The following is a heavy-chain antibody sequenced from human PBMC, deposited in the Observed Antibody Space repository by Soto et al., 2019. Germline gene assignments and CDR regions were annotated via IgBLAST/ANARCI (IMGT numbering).Heavy chain of an antibody. CDR1: GGSFSGYY. J-gene: IGHJ5*02. V-gene: IGHV4-34*01. CDR2: INHSGST. Sequence: SETLSLTCAVYGGSFSGYYWSWIRQPPGKGLEWIGEINHSGSTNYNPSLKSRVTISVDTSKNQFSLKLSSVTAADTAVYYCARDYPGSGSYYMNWFDPWGQGTLVTVSS. CDR3: ARDYPGSGSYYMNWFDP. D-gene: IGHD3-10*01.